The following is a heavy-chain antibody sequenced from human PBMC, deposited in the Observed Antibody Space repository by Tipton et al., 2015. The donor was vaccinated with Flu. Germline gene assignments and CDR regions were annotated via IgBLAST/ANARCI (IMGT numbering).Heavy chain of an antibody. D-gene: IGHD5-12*01. J-gene: IGHJ6*02. V-gene: IGHV1-69*01. Sequence: QSGAEVKKPGSSVKVSCKASGGTFSSYAISWVRQAPGQGLEWMGGIIPILGIANYAQKFQGRVTITADESTSTAYMELSSLRSEDTAVYYCARGTVATISYYYYGMDVWGQGTTVTVSS. CDR2: IIPILGIA. CDR1: GGTFSSYA. CDR3: ARGTVATISYYYYGMDV.